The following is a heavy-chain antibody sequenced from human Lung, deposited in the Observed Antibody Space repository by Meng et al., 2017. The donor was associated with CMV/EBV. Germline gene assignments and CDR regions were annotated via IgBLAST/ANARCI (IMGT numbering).Heavy chain of an antibody. J-gene: IGHJ4*02. V-gene: IGHV1-2*02. CDR3: ARWGGGDIIVVPAAFDY. Sequence: ASVXVSCKASGYTFAGYHLHWVRQAPGQGLEWLGWINPRSGGTNYAPNFRGRVTMTTDTSVNTVYMQLSRLIPDDTATYFCARWGGGDIIVVPAAFDYWGQGTLVTVSS. CDR1: GYTFAGYH. CDR2: INPRSGGT. D-gene: IGHD2-2*01.